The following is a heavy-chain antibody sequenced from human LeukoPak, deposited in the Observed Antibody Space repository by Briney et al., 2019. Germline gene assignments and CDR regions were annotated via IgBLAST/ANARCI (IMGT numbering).Heavy chain of an antibody. Sequence: PSETLSLTCAVYGGSLSDYYWSWIRQPPGKGLEWIGEINHSGSTNYKPSLKSRVTISVDTSKNQFSLKLSSVTAADTAVYYCAREYCSITSCYGYFDYWGQGTLVTVSS. CDR1: GGSLSDYY. J-gene: IGHJ4*02. CDR2: INHSGST. CDR3: AREYCSITSCYGYFDY. D-gene: IGHD2-2*01. V-gene: IGHV4-34*01.